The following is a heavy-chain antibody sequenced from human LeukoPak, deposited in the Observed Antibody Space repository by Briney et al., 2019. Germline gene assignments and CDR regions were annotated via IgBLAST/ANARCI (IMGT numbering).Heavy chain of an antibody. J-gene: IGHJ4*02. D-gene: IGHD6-19*01. CDR2: IYYSGST. Sequence: SQTLSLTCTVSGGSISSGSYYWSWIRQPPGKGLEWIGYIYYSGSTNYNPSLKSRVTISVDTSKNQFSLKLSSVTAADTAVYYCARDPSSGWYSHFDYWGQGTLVTVSS. V-gene: IGHV4-61*01. CDR1: GGSISSGSYY. CDR3: ARDPSSGWYSHFDY.